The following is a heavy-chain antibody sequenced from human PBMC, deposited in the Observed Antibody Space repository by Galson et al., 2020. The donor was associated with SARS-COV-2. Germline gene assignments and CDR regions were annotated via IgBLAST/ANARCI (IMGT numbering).Heavy chain of an antibody. CDR1: GFTFSSYG. Sequence: GGSLRLSCAASGFTFSSYGMHWVRQAPGKGLEWVAVISYDGSNKYYADSVKGRFTISRDNSKNTLYLQMNSLRAEDTAVYYCARDAGYYDSSGYYWPVRDAFDIWGQGTMVTVSS. CDR3: ARDAGYYDSSGYYWPVRDAFDI. J-gene: IGHJ3*02. CDR2: ISYDGSNK. D-gene: IGHD3-22*01. V-gene: IGHV3-30*03.